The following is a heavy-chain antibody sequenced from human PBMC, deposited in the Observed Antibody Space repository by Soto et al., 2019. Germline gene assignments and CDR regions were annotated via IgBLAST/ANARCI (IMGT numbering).Heavy chain of an antibody. V-gene: IGHV3-7*01. Sequence: AACGLRVYIYWVAGVRKAPGKGLEWVANIKQDGSEKYYVDSVKGRFTISRDNAKNSLYLQMNSLRDEDTAGYYRERATEGALDIRGERPMRTVSS. CDR3: ERATEGALDI. CDR2: IKQDGSEK. CDR1: GLRVYIYW. J-gene: IGHJ3*02.